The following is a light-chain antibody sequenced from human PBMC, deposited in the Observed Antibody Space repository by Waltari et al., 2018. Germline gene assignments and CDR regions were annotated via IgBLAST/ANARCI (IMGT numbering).Light chain of an antibody. CDR3: QAWDSSTLV. J-gene: IGLJ2*01. CDR1: NLGDKY. CDR2: QDN. V-gene: IGLV3-1*01. Sequence: SYELSPPPSMSVSPGQTASITCSGDNLGDKYASWYPQKPGQSPVLVIFQDNKRPSGIPERFSGSNSGNTATLTISGTQAMDEADYYCQAWDSSTLVFGGGTKLTVL.